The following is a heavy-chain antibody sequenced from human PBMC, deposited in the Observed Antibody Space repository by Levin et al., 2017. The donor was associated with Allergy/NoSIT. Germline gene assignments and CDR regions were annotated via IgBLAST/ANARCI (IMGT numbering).Heavy chain of an antibody. V-gene: IGHV1-18*01. J-gene: IGHJ3*02. CDR3: ARDLGTGWYDNAFEI. D-gene: IGHD6-19*01. CDR1: GYTFRVYG. CDR2: ISPNNGHT. Sequence: GASVKVSCKASGYTFRVYGIIWVRQAPGEGLEWLGWISPNNGHTKVSHKVQGRVTMTTDASTNTAYMDTRSLASDDTAVYYCARDLGTGWYDNAFEIWGQGTLVSVSS.